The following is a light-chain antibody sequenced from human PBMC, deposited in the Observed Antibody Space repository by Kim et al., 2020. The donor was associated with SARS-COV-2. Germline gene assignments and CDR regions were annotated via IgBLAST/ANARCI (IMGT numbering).Light chain of an antibody. CDR3: QTWGTSVV. Sequence: SVSPGQPSSIPCSGYRLGEKFASWYQQMPGQSPILVIYQDTQRAPGIPERFSGSNSGDTATLTIAGTQAMDEAHYYCQTWGTSVVFGGGTQLTVL. CDR1: RLGEKF. V-gene: IGLV3-1*01. J-gene: IGLJ2*01. CDR2: QDT.